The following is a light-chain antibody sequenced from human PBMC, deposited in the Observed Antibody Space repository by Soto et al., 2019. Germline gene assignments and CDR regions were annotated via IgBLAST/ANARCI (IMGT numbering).Light chain of an antibody. CDR1: QTISSW. CDR2: KAS. J-gene: IGKJ1*01. Sequence: DIQMTQSPSTLSGSVGDRVTITCRASQTISSWLAWYQQKPGKAPKLLIYKASTLKSGVPSRFSGSGSGKEFTLTISRQQPDDFATYYCQHYNSYSEAFGQGTKVELK. CDR3: QHYNSYSEA. V-gene: IGKV1-5*03.